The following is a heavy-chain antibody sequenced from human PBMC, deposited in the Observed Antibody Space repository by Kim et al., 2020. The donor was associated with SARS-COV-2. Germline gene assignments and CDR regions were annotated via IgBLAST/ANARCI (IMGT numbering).Heavy chain of an antibody. CDR2: INTDGSTT. J-gene: IGHJ3*02. CDR3: TRGFSEAFDI. D-gene: IGHD3-3*01. CDR1: GFTFRSYW. Sequence: GGSLRLSCAASGFTFRSYWIHWVRQTPGKGLLWVSRINTDGSTTIYADSVKGRFTISRDNAKNTLYLKMNSLRAEDTAIYYCTRGFSEAFDIWGQGTMVTVSS. V-gene: IGHV3-74*01.